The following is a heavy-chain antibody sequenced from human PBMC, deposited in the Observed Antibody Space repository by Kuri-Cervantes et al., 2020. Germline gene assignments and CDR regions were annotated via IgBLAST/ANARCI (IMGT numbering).Heavy chain of an antibody. CDR3: ARVDSGSFYYYFDY. Sequence: SETLSLTCTVSGGSISSSSYYWGWIRQPPGKGLEWIGSIYYSGSTYYNPSLKSRATISVDTSKNQFSLKLSSVTAADTAVYYCARVDSGSFYYYFDYWGQGTLVTVSS. D-gene: IGHD1-26*01. V-gene: IGHV4-39*07. CDR1: GGSISSSSYY. J-gene: IGHJ4*02. CDR2: IYYSGST.